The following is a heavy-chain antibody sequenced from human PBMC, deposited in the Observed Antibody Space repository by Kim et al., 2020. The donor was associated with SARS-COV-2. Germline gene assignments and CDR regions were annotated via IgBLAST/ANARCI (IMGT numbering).Heavy chain of an antibody. CDR1: GFTFSGYA. CDR3: AREYIVVVPYIDY. J-gene: IGHJ4*02. V-gene: IGHV3-30-3*01. Sequence: GGSLRLSCAASGFTFSGYAMRWVRQAPGKGLEWVAVISYDGSNKYYADSVKGRFTISRDNSKNTLYLQMNSLRAEDTAVYYCAREYIVVVPYIDYWGQGTLVTVSS. D-gene: IGHD2-2*01. CDR2: ISYDGSNK.